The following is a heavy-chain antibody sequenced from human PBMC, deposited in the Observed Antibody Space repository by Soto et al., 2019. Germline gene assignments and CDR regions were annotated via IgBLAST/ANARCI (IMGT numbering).Heavy chain of an antibody. CDR2: IYYSGST. J-gene: IGHJ4*02. V-gene: IGHV4-31*03. CDR1: GGSISSGGYY. CDR3: ARGNGVVPAVTCFDY. D-gene: IGHD2-2*01. Sequence: QVQLQESGPGLVKPSQTLSLTCTVSGGSISSGGYYWSWIRQHPGKGLAWIGYIYYSGSTYYNPSLKSRVTISVDTSKNQFSLKLSSVTAADTAVYYCARGNGVVPAVTCFDYWGQGTLVTVSS.